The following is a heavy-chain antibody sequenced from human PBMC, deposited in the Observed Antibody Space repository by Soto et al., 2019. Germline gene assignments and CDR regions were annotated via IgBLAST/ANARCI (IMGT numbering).Heavy chain of an antibody. CDR1: GFTFSIYG. V-gene: IGHV3-23*01. D-gene: IGHD6-6*01. J-gene: IGHJ4*02. Sequence: EVQLLESGGGLVQPGGSLRLSCAASGFTFSIYGMSWVRQAPGKGLEWLSFISGSGGTTHYADSVKGRFTVSRDNSKNTLYLQMSSLRADDTAIYYCAKEHSSSWASATWGQGTLVTVSS. CDR2: ISGSGGTT. CDR3: AKEHSSSWASAT.